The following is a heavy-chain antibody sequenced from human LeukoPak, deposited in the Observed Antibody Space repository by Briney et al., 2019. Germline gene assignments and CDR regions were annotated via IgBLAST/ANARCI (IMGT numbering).Heavy chain of an antibody. D-gene: IGHD4-17*01. CDR2: IKGTT. V-gene: IGHV3-15*01. J-gene: IGHJ4*02. CDR1: GFILSNTW. Sequence: GGSLRLSCEASGFILSNTWMSWVRQAPGKGLEWVGRIKGTTAYAAPVKGRFTISRDDSKNTLYLQMNSLKTEDTAVYYCIAPVTWCQGTLVTVSS. CDR3: IAPVT.